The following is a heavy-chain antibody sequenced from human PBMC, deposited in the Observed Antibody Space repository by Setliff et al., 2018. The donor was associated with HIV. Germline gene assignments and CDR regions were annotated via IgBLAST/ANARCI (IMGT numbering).Heavy chain of an antibody. V-gene: IGHV4-39*07. D-gene: IGHD6-6*01. CDR3: ARGTQLVWGRWFDP. CDR2: IYYSGTT. CDR1: GGSISSHNYY. Sequence: SETLSLTCTVSGGSISSHNYYWGWIRQPPGKGLEWIGCIYYSGTTYYKPSLKSRVTISVDTSKNQFSLKVKSVTAADTAVYYCARGTQLVWGRWFDPWGQGTLVTVSS. J-gene: IGHJ5*02.